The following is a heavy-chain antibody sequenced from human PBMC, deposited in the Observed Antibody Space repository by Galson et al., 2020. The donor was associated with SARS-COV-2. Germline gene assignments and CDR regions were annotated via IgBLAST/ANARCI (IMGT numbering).Heavy chain of an antibody. Sequence: SETLSLTCTVSGGSISSYYWSWIRQPPGKGLEWIGYIYYSGSTNYNPSLKSRVSISVDTSKNQFSLKLSSVTAADTAVYYCARHSGYSSGWYIDAFDIWGQGTMVTVSS. D-gene: IGHD6-19*01. CDR2: IYYSGST. V-gene: IGHV4-59*08. CDR1: GGSISSYY. CDR3: ARHSGYSSGWYIDAFDI. J-gene: IGHJ3*02.